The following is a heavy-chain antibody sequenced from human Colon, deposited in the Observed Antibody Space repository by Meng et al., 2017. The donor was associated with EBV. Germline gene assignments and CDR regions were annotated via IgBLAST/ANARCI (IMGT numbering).Heavy chain of an antibody. Sequence: QVQLQASGPGLVKPSETLPLTCTVSGDSVATVRYYWSWIRQPPGKGLEWIAYIYYIGGTNYNPSLKSRLTISLDTSKNQFSLSLRSVTAADTAVYYCARVSGRSFDPWGQGTLVTVSS. CDR1: GDSVATVRYY. CDR2: IYYIGGT. V-gene: IGHV4-61*01. D-gene: IGHD3-10*01. CDR3: ARVSGRSFDP. J-gene: IGHJ5*02.